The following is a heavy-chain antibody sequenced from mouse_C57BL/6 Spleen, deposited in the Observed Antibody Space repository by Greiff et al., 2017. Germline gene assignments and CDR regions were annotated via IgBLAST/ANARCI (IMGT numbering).Heavy chain of an antibody. J-gene: IGHJ3*01. CDR2: ISSGSSTI. CDR1: GFSFSDYG. Sequence: EVQVVESGGGLVKPGGSLTLSCAASGFSFSDYGMHWVRQAPEKGLEWVAYISSGSSTIYYADTVKGRFTISRDNAQNTLFLQMTSLRSEDTAMYYCASELGRAWFAYWGQGTLVTVSA. CDR3: ASELGRAWFAY. D-gene: IGHD4-1*01. V-gene: IGHV5-17*01.